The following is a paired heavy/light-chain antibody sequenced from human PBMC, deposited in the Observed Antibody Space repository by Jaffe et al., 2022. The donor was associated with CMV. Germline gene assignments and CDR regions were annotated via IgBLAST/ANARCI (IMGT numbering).Heavy chain of an antibody. CDR3: SRTTHGTWNGFEY. Sequence: EVQLVESGGGLVKPGRSLRLSCTTSGFTFGDYGMSWFRQAPGKGLEWVGFIRSNDYGGTTEYAASVKGRFTISRDDSKNIAYLQMNSLRTEDTAVYYCSRTTHGTWNGFEYWGQGTLVTVSS. J-gene: IGHJ4*02. CDR2: IRSNDYGGTT. D-gene: IGHD1-1*01. CDR1: GFTFGDYG. V-gene: IGHV3-49*05.
Light chain of an antibody. CDR2: TNN. V-gene: IGLV1-44*01. J-gene: IGLJ2*01. CDR3: AAWDDSLNGWV. CDR1: SSNIESNP. Sequence: QSVLTQPPSASGTPGQRVTISCSGSSSNIESNPVTWYRQLPGMAPKLLIYTNNQRPSGVPDRFSGSKSGTSASLAISGLQSEDEADYYCAAWDDSLNGWVFGGGTKLTVL.